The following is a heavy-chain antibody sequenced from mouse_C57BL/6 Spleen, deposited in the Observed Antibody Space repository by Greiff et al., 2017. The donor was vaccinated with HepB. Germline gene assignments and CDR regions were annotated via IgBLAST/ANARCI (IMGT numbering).Heavy chain of an antibody. CDR2: ISYDGSN. CDR1: GYSITSGYY. V-gene: IGHV3-6*01. Sequence: DVKLQESGPGLVKPSQSLSLTCSVTGYSITSGYYWNWIRQFPGNKLEWMGYISYDGSNNYNPSLKNRIPITRDTSKNQFFLKLNSVTTEDTATYYCARYYFDYWGQGTTLTVSS. CDR3: ARYYFDY. J-gene: IGHJ2*01.